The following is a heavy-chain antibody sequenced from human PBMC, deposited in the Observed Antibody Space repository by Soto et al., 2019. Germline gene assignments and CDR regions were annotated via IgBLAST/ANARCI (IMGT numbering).Heavy chain of an antibody. V-gene: IGHV3-23*01. CDR3: AKDDNGVPPNWLDP. CDR2: ISGSGGST. CDR1: GFPFSSYA. Sequence: GGSLRLSCVASGFPFSSYAMSWVRQAPGKGLEWVSAISGSGGSTYYADSVKGRFTISRDNSKNTLYLQMNSLRAEDTAVYYCAKDDNGVPPNWLDPWGQGTLVTVSS. J-gene: IGHJ5*02. D-gene: IGHD2-2*01.